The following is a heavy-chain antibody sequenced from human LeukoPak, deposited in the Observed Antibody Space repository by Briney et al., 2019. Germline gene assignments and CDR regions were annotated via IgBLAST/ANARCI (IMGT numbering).Heavy chain of an antibody. J-gene: IGHJ5*01. Sequence: SSETLSLTCALSGVSMTDYFYNGVRQPPGKGLKWFGEINHSGSSTYTPSLNTRVIISLDTSKNQFSLKLSFVSAADTAVYYCATYSSNLGCLDSWGQGTLVTVSS. D-gene: IGHD6-13*01. CDR1: GVSMTDYF. CDR3: ATYSSNLGCLDS. V-gene: IGHV4-34*01. CDR2: INHSGSS.